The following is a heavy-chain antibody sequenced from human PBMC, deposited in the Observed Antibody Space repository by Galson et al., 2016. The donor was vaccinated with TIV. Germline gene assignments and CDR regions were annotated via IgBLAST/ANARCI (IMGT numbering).Heavy chain of an antibody. D-gene: IGHD3-10*01. CDR1: GGSISNDY. J-gene: IGHJ6*03. CDR2: IYSSGST. CDR3: VKDRHYYGSGNYYTPLDYYYYMDV. V-gene: IGHV4-4*07. Sequence: TLSLTCTVSGGSISNDYWSWIRQPAGKGLEWIGRIYSSGSTKYNPSLKSRVTISVDTSKNQFCLKLTSVTAADTAVYYCVKDRHYYGSGNYYTPLDYYYYMDVWGKGTTVTVAS.